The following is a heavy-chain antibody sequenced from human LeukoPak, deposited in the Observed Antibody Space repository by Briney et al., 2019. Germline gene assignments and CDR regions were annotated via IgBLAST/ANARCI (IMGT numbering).Heavy chain of an antibody. CDR3: ARVLPPYSSSPDWFDP. CDR2: IYHSGST. CDR1: GVSISSGGYS. Sequence: SQTLSLTCAVSGVSISSGGYSWSWIRQPPGKGLEWIGYIYHSGSTYYNPSLKSRVTISVDRSKNQFSLKLSSVTAADTAVYYCARVLPPYSSSPDWFDPWGQGTLVTVSS. V-gene: IGHV4-30-2*01. J-gene: IGHJ5*02. D-gene: IGHD6-13*01.